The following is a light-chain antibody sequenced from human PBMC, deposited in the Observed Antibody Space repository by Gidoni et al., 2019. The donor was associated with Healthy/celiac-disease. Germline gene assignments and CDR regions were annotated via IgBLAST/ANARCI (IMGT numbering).Light chain of an antibody. J-gene: IGKJ5*01. Sequence: DIQMPQSPSSLSASVGDRVTITCQASQDISNYLNWYQQKPGKAPKRLIYDASNLETGVPSRFSGSGSGTDFTFTISSLQPEDIATYYCQQYDNLPSITFGQGTRLEIK. CDR1: QDISNY. CDR3: QQYDNLPSIT. V-gene: IGKV1-33*01. CDR2: DAS.